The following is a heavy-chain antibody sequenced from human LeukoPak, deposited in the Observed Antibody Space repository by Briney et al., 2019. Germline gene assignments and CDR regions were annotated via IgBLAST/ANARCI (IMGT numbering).Heavy chain of an antibody. CDR1: GFTFDDYA. D-gene: IGHD6-13*01. Sequence: GGSLRLSCAASGFTFDDYAMHWVRQAPGKGLEWVSGISWNSGSIGYADSVKGRFTISRDNAKNSLYLQMNSLRAEDTALYYCVKVIQLGSQDAFDIWGQGTMVTVSS. J-gene: IGHJ3*02. CDR3: VKVIQLGSQDAFDI. V-gene: IGHV3-9*01. CDR2: ISWNSGSI.